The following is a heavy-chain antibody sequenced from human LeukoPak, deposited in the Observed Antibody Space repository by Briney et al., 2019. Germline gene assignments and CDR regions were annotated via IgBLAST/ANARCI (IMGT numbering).Heavy chain of an antibody. V-gene: IGHV3-7*03. D-gene: IGHD3-16*01. J-gene: IGHJ6*02. CDR1: GFTFSSYW. Sequence: GGSLRLSCAASGFTFSSYWMNWARQAPGKGLEWVASMNHNGNVNYYVDSVKGRFTISSDNAKNSLYLQMSNLRAEDTAVYFCARGGGLDVWGQGAAVTVSS. CDR2: MNHNGNVN. CDR3: ARGGGLDV.